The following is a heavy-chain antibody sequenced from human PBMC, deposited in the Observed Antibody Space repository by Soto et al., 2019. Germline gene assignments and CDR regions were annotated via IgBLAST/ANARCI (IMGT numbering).Heavy chain of an antibody. J-gene: IGHJ6*02. Sequence: SVKVSCKXSGGTFSSYAISWVRQAPGQGLEWMGGIIPIFGTANYAQKFQGRVTITADESTSTAYMELSSLRSEDTAVYYCAKTLVDTAMVYYYYGMDVWGQGTTVTVSS. D-gene: IGHD5-18*01. CDR2: IIPIFGTA. CDR1: GGTFSSYA. V-gene: IGHV1-69*13. CDR3: AKTLVDTAMVYYYYGMDV.